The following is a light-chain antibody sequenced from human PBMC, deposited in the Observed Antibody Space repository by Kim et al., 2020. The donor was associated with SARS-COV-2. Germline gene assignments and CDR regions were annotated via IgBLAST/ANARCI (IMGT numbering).Light chain of an antibody. J-gene: IGKJ2*01. Sequence: SPATLSLSPGERATLSGRASQSVSSYLTWYQQKPGQAPRLLIYDASNRATGIPARFSGSGSGTDFTLTISSLEPEDFAVYYCQADTFGQGTKLEI. CDR3: QADT. V-gene: IGKV3-11*01. CDR1: QSVSSY. CDR2: DAS.